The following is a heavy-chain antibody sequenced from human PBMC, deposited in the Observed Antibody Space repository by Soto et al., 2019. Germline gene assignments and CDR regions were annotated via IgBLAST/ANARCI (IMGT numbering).Heavy chain of an antibody. CDR1: GFTFSSYA. V-gene: IGHV3-23*01. Sequence: GGSLRLSCAASGFTFSSYAMSWVRQAPGKGLQWVSAISGSGGSTYYADSVKGRFTISRDNSKNTLYLQMNSLRAEDTAVYYCAKSGGGVRGVIITHYYFDYWGQGTLVTVSS. J-gene: IGHJ4*02. CDR2: ISGSGGST. D-gene: IGHD3-10*01. CDR3: AKSGGGVRGVIITHYYFDY.